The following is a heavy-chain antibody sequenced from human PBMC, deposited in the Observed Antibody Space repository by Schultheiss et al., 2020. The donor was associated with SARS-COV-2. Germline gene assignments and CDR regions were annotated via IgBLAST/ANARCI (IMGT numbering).Heavy chain of an antibody. CDR1: GASISSFY. J-gene: IGHJ4*02. D-gene: IGHD4-11*01. CDR2: INHRGST. CDR3: ARRRQDTNAYSYFDS. V-gene: IGHV4-59*12. Sequence: SETLSLTCTVSGASISSFYWSWIRQPPGKGLEWIGDINHRGSTNYNPSLRSRVTISVDTSKNQFSPKLNSVTAADTAVYYCARRRQDTNAYSYFDSWGQGTLVTVSS.